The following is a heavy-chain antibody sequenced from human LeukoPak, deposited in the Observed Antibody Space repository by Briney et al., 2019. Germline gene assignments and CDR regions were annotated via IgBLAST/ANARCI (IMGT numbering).Heavy chain of an antibody. CDR2: INHSGST. CDR1: GGSFSGYY. J-gene: IGHJ4*02. CDR3: ARSQESYYFDY. V-gene: IGHV4-34*01. Sequence: SETLSLTCAVYGGSFSGYYWSWIRQPPGKGLEWIGEINHSGSTNYNPSLKSRVTISVDTSKNQFSLKLSSVTAADTAVYYCARSQESYYFDYWGQGTLVTVSS.